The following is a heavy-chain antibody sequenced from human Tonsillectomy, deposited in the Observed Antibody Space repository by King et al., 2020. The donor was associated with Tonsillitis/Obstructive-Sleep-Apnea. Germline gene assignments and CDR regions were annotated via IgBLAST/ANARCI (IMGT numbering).Heavy chain of an antibody. D-gene: IGHD1-26*01. V-gene: IGHV3-48*03. CDR1: GFTFSSYE. J-gene: IGHJ4*02. Sequence: VQLVESGGGLVQPGGSLRLSCAASGFTFSSYEMNWVRQAPGKGLEWVSYISSSGSTIYYADSVKGRFTISRDNAKNSLYLQMNSLRAEDTAVYYCARDKGETATGPRPAFDYWGQGTLVTVSS. CDR3: ARDKGETATGPRPAFDY. CDR2: ISSSGSTI.